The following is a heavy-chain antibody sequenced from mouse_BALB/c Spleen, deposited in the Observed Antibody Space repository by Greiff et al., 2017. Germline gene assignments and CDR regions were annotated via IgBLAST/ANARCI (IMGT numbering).Heavy chain of an antibody. J-gene: IGHJ1*01. V-gene: IGHV1-54*01. Sequence: QVQLQQSGAELVRPGTSVKVSCKASGYAFTNYLIEWVKQRPGQGLEWIGVINPGSGGTNYNEKFKGKATLTADKSSSTAYMQLSSLTSDDSAVYFCARQKGYFDVWGAGTTVTVSS. CDR1: GYAFTNYL. CDR3: ARQKGYFDV. CDR2: INPGSGGT.